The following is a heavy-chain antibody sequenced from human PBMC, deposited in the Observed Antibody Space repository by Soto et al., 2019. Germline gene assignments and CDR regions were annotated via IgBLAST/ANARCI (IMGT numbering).Heavy chain of an antibody. D-gene: IGHD3-16*01. CDR1: GFTFRSYV. CDR3: ARWGTTGGLDV. CDR2: TSYDGSNN. J-gene: IGHJ4*02. V-gene: IGHV3-33*05. Sequence: QVQLVESGGGVFQPGTSLRLSCVGAGFTFRSYVLHWFRQAPGKGLEWVALTSYDGSNNFYGDSVKGRFTISRDNSRNTVELQMDSLRLEDTALYDCARWGTTGGLDVWGQGTLVSVSS.